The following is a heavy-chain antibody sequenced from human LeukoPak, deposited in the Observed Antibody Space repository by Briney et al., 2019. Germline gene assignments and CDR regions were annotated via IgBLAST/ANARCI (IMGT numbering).Heavy chain of an antibody. CDR3: ARAGYCSGGTCYSSYFDY. CDR1: GFTFSTYW. Sequence: GGSLRLFCAASGFTFSTYWMHWVRLAPRKELLWVSRSNGDGSSTDYAASVKGRFTISRDNAKNTLYLQMNSLRAEDTALYYGARAGYCSGGTCYSSYFDYWGQGTLVTVSS. V-gene: IGHV3-74*01. CDR2: SNGDGSST. J-gene: IGHJ4*02. D-gene: IGHD2-15*01.